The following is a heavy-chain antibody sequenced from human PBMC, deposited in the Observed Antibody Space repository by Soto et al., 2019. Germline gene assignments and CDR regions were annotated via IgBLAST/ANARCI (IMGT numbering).Heavy chain of an antibody. CDR1: GGSISSSSYF. CDR2: IYYSGST. Sequence: QLQLQESGPGLVKPSETLSLTCSVSGGSISSSSYFWGWIRQPPGKGLEWIGSIYYSGSTYYNPSLQSRVTVSVAPSKNQFSLKLSSVTAADTAVYYCARHPSDFWFDPWGQGTLVTVSS. D-gene: IGHD2-21*02. V-gene: IGHV4-39*01. J-gene: IGHJ5*02. CDR3: ARHPSDFWFDP.